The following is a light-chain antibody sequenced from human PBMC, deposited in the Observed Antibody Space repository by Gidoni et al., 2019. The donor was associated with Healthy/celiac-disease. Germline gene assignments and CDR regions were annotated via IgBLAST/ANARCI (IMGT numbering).Light chain of an antibody. CDR2: EVS. CDR1: SSDVGGYNY. J-gene: IGLJ1*01. CDR3: SSYAGSNIGV. Sequence: QSALTPPPSAPGSPGQSVTISCTGTSSDVGGYNYVSWYHQHPGKAPKLMIYEVSKRPSGVPDRFSGSKSGNTASLTVSGLQAEDEADYYCSSYAGSNIGVFGTGTKVTVL. V-gene: IGLV2-8*01.